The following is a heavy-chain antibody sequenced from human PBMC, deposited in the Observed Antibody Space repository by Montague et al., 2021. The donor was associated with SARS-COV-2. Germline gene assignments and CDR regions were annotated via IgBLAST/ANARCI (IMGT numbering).Heavy chain of an antibody. CDR1: GGSISSGSYY. Sequence: TLSLTCTVSGGSISSGSYYWSWIRQPAGKGLEWIGRIYTTGRTNYNPSLKSRVAISVDTSKNQFSLKLSSVTAADTAVYYCVSSVGLIEMSATNFDYWGQGTLVTVSS. D-gene: IGHD5-24*01. CDR2: IYTTGRT. CDR3: VSSVGLIEMSATNFDY. J-gene: IGHJ4*02. V-gene: IGHV4-61*02.